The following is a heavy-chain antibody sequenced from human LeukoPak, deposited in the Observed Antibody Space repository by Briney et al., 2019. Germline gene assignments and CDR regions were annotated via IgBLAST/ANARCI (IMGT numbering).Heavy chain of an antibody. CDR3: ARQNDFRLDY. V-gene: IGHV5-51*01. J-gene: IGHJ4*02. D-gene: IGHD3-3*01. Sequence: KRGESLKISCKGSGYTFSNYWICWLRQMAGVGLEWMGIIYPGDSDTRYSPSLQGQVTISVDTSIGTAYLQWSSLKASDTAIYYCARQNDFRLDYWGQGTLVTVSS. CDR2: IYPGDSDT. CDR1: GYTFSNYW.